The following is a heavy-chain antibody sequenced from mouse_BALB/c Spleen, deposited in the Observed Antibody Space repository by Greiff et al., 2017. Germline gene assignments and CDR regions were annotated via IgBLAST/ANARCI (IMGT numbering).Heavy chain of an antibody. V-gene: IGHV3-8*02. CDR3: ARLYGSSYGWFAY. CDR2: ISYSGST. J-gene: IGHJ3*01. Sequence: EVKVEESGPSLVKPSQTLSLTCSVTGDSITSGYWNWIRKFPGNKLEYMGYISYSGSTYYNPSLKSRISITRDTSKNQYYLQLNSVTTEDTATYYCARLYGSSYGWFAYWGQGTLVTVSA. D-gene: IGHD1-1*01. CDR1: GDSITSGY.